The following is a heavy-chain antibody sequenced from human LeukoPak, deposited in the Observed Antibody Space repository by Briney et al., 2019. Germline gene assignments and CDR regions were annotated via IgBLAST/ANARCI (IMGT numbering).Heavy chain of an antibody. CDR2: INSGGSST. CDR3: ARGGVATNWYYYYYYMDV. CDR1: GFTFSSYW. J-gene: IGHJ6*03. D-gene: IGHD5-24*01. Sequence: GGSLRLSCAASGFTFSSYWMHWVRQAPGKGLVWVSRINSGGSSTSYADSVKGRFTISRDNAKNTLYLQMNSLRAEDTAVYYCARGGVATNWYYYYYYMDVWGKGTTVTVSS. V-gene: IGHV3-74*01.